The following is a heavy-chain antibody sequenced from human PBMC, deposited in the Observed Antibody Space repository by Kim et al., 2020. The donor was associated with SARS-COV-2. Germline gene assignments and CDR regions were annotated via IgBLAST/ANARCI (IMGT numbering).Heavy chain of an antibody. CDR3: ARKVADSGGYYVHFDH. J-gene: IGHJ4*02. Sequence: SGPTLVNPTQTLTLTCTLSGFSLTPPGMCVSWIRQFPGKALEWLARVDWDDDKYYSTSLKTRLTISKDTSKNQVVLTMTNMDPVDTATYYCARKVADSGGYYVHFDHWGLGTLVTVSS. CDR2: VDWDDDK. D-gene: IGHD1-26*01. V-gene: IGHV2-70*11. CDR1: GFSLTPPGMC.